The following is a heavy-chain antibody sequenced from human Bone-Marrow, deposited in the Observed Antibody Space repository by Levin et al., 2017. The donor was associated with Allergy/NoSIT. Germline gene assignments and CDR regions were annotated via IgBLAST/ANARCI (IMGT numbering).Heavy chain of an antibody. Sequence: LSLTCAASGFTFSSYGMHWVRQAPGKGLEWVAVISYDGSNKYYADSVKGRFTISRDNSKNTLYLQMNSLRAEDTAVYYCAKEKDSSGWFLGAFDYWGQGTLVTVSS. J-gene: IGHJ4*02. D-gene: IGHD6-19*01. CDR3: AKEKDSSGWFLGAFDY. V-gene: IGHV3-30*18. CDR1: GFTFSSYG. CDR2: ISYDGSNK.